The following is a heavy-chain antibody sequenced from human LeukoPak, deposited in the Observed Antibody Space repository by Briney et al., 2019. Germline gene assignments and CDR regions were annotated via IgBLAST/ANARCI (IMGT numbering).Heavy chain of an antibody. D-gene: IGHD3-22*01. V-gene: IGHV1-8*01. CDR2: MNPNTGRT. CDR1: RYTFTSYD. J-gene: IGHJ4*02. CDR3: ARLSQTPDYYSSGGYFYLGY. Sequence: ASVKVSCKASRYTFTSYDINWVREAAGQGLEWMGWMNPNTGRTGFAQKFQGRLTMTRDTSINTAYMELTSLRSDDTAVYYCARLSQTPDYYSSGGYFYLGYWGQGTPVTVSS.